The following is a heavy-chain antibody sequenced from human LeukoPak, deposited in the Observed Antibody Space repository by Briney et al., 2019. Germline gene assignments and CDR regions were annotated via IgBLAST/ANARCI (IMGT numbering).Heavy chain of an antibody. CDR1: GFTCSSYG. J-gene: IGHJ4*02. V-gene: IGHV3-23*01. CDR2: ISGSGGST. Sequence: GRSLRLSCAASGFTCSSYGMHWVRQAPGKGLEWVSAISGSGGSTDYADSVKGRFTISRDNSKNTLYLQMNSLRAEDTAVYYCAKDVELRAGDYWGQGTLVTVSS. CDR3: AKDVELRAGDY. D-gene: IGHD1-26*01.